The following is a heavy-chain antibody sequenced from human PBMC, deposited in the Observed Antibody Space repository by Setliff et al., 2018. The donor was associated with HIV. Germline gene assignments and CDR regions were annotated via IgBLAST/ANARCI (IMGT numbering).Heavy chain of an antibody. D-gene: IGHD2-21*01. CDR2: INSGKGNT. CDR3: ATSTLGWSSPFDY. V-gene: IGHV1-3*01. Sequence: ASVKVSCKASGYTFFSYALHWMRQAPGQRLEWMGWINSGKGNTEYSQKFQGRVTITRDTLASTAYMELRRLKSEDTAVYYCATSTLGWSSPFDYWGQGTLVTVSS. J-gene: IGHJ4*02. CDR1: GYTFFSYA.